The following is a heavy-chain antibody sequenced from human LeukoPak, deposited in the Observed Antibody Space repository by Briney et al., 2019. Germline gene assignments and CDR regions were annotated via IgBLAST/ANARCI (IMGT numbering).Heavy chain of an antibody. J-gene: IGHJ5*02. CDR3: ATLGYYDSSGYYYDWFDP. CDR2: FDPEDGET. CDR1: GYTLTELS. D-gene: IGHD3-22*01. Sequence: ASVKVSCKVSGYTLTELSMHWVRQAPGKGLEWMGGFDPEDGETIYAQKFQGRVTTTEDTSTDTAYMELSSLRSEDTAVYYCATLGYYDSSGYYYDWFDPWGQGTLVTVSS. V-gene: IGHV1-24*01.